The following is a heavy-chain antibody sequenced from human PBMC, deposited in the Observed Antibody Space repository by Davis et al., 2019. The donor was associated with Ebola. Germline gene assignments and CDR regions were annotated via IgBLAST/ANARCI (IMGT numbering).Heavy chain of an antibody. V-gene: IGHV3-23*01. Sequence: GESLKISCAASGFTFSSYAMSWVRQAPGKGLEWVSAISGSGGSTYYADSVKGRFTISRDNSKNTLYLQMNSLRAEDTAVYYCAKDLAPGYSSSWFGYYYYGMDVWGQGTTVTVSS. D-gene: IGHD6-13*01. CDR2: ISGSGGST. J-gene: IGHJ6*02. CDR3: AKDLAPGYSSSWFGYYYYGMDV. CDR1: GFTFSSYA.